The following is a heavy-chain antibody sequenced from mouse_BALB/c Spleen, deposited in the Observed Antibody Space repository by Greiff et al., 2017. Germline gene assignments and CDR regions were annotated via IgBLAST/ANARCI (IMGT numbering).Heavy chain of an antibody. V-gene: IGHV1-14*01. D-gene: IGHD2-10*01. CDR2: INPYNDGT. Sequence: VQLQQSGPELVKPGASVKMSCKASGYTFTSYVMHWVKQKPGQGLEWIGYINPYNDGTKYNEKFKGKATLTSDKSSSTAYMELSSLTSEDSAVYYCARGSYYGNYGDYAMDYWGQGTSVTVSS. CDR3: ARGSYYGNYGDYAMDY. CDR1: GYTFTSYV. J-gene: IGHJ4*01.